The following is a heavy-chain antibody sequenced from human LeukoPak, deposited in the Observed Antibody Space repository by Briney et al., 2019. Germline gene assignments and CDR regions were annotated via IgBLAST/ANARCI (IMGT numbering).Heavy chain of an antibody. CDR2: ISSSSSYI. V-gene: IGHV3-21*01. J-gene: IGHJ4*02. CDR3: AREYDSKGRFDN. CDR1: GFTFSSYS. Sequence: GGSLRLSCAASGFTFSSYSMNWVRQAPGKGLEWVSSISSSSSYIYYADSVKGRFTISRDNAKNSLYLQMNSLRAEDTATYHCAREYDSKGRFDNWGQGTLVIVSS. D-gene: IGHD3-22*01.